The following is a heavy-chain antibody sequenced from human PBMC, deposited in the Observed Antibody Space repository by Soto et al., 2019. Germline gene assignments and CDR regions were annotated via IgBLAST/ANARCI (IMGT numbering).Heavy chain of an antibody. CDR1: GGSISSGGYY. CDR3: AGAPEILWVSTDFYY. J-gene: IGHJ4*02. Sequence: SETLSLTCTVSGGSISSGGYYWSWIRQHPGKGLEWIGYIYYSGSTYYNPSLKIRVTISVDTSKNQFSLKLSSVTAADTAVYYCAGAPEILWVSTDFYYLRQVALVTVSA. CDR2: IYYSGST. V-gene: IGHV4-31*03. D-gene: IGHD3-16*01.